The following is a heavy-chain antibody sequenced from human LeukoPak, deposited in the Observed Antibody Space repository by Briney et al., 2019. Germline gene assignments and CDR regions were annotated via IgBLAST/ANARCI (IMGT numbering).Heavy chain of an antibody. D-gene: IGHD6-13*01. CDR2: ISRRGGTT. V-gene: IGHV3-23*01. CDR3: ARAGDASWYDY. J-gene: IGHJ4*02. Sequence: GSLRLSCAASGFTLSTYTMGWVRQAPGKGLEWVSDISRRGGTTSYTESVMGRFTISRDDSKNTLYLQMNSLRAEDTATYYCARAGDASWYDYWGQGTLVTVSS. CDR1: GFTLSTYT.